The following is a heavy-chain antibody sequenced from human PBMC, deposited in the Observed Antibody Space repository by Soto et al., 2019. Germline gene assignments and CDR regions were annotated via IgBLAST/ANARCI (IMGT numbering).Heavy chain of an antibody. CDR3: ASPYYGSGSFY. J-gene: IGHJ4*02. Sequence: QVQLVQSGAEVKKPGASVKVSCKASGYTFSSYLLHWVRQAPGQRLEWMGWINAGNGNTKYSQKFQARFNRTRDTSACTAYMELSSLRSEDTDVYYCASPYYGSGSFYWGQGTLVTVSS. CDR1: GYTFSSYL. V-gene: IGHV1-3*01. D-gene: IGHD3-10*01. CDR2: INAGNGNT.